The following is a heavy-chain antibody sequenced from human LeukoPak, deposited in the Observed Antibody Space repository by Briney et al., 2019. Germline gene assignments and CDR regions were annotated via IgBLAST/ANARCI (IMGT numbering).Heavy chain of an antibody. V-gene: IGHV3-23*01. J-gene: IGHJ4*02. CDR3: AKDIAQGYTFGSIEQDY. CDR2: ISESGSGT. D-gene: IGHD5-18*01. Sequence: AGGSLRLSCAVSGLTFSRYAMSWVRQAPREGEEWVSAISESGSGTYYADSVKGRFTISRDNSKDNLSLQMNSLRAEDTAVYYCAKDIAQGYTFGSIEQDYWGQGTLVTVSS. CDR1: GLTFSRYA.